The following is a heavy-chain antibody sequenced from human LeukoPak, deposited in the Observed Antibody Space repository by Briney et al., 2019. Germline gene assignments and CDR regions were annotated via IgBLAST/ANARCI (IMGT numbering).Heavy chain of an antibody. Sequence: ASVKVSCKASGYTFTGDYMHWVRQAPGQGLEWMGWINPNSGDTNYAQKFQGRVTMTRDTSISTAYMELSRLRSDDTAVYYCASYYYDSSGYYEIDAFDIWGQGTMVTVSS. D-gene: IGHD3-22*01. CDR3: ASYYYDSSGYYEIDAFDI. CDR1: GYTFTGDY. CDR2: INPNSGDT. J-gene: IGHJ3*02. V-gene: IGHV1-2*02.